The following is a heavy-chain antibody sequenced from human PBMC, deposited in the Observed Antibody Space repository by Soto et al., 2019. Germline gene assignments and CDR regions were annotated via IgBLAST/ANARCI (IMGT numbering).Heavy chain of an antibody. V-gene: IGHV3-30*18. Sequence: PGGSLRLSCAASGFTFSSYGMHWVRQAPGKGLEWVAVISYDGSNKYYADSVKGRFTISRDNSKNTLYLQMNSLRAEDTAVYYCAKELTTTTYYYYYYGMDVWGQGITVTAP. J-gene: IGHJ6*02. D-gene: IGHD4-17*01. CDR2: ISYDGSNK. CDR3: AKELTTTTYYYYYYGMDV. CDR1: GFTFSSYG.